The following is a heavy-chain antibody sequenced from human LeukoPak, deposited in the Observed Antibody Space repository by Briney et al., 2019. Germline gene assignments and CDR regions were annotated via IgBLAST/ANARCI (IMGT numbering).Heavy chain of an antibody. J-gene: IGHJ5*02. CDR1: GYTFTGYY. Sequence: ASVKVSCKASGYTFTGYYMHCVRQAPGQGLEWMGWINPNSGGTNYAQKFQGRVTMTRDTSISTAYMELSRLRSDDTAVYYCARNPVLRYFDWLPNWFDPWGQGTLVTVSS. CDR2: INPNSGGT. D-gene: IGHD3-9*01. V-gene: IGHV1-2*02. CDR3: ARNPVLRYFDWLPNWFDP.